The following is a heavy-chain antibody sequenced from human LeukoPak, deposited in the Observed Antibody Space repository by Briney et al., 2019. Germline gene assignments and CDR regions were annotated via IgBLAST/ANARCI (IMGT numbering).Heavy chain of an antibody. CDR3: ARDWEQQLVL. V-gene: IGHV4-61*02. CDR2: IYTSGST. CDR1: GGSISSGGYY. J-gene: IGHJ4*02. Sequence: SETLSLTCTVSGGSISSGGYYWSWIRQPAGKGLEWIGRIYTSGSTNYNPSLKSRVTMSVDTSKNQFSLKLSSVTAADTAVYYCARDWEQQLVLWGQGTLVTVSS. D-gene: IGHD6-13*01.